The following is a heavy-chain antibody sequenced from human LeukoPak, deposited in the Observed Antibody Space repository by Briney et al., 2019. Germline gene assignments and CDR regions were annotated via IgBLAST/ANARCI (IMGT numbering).Heavy chain of an antibody. V-gene: IGHV4-59*08. J-gene: IGHJ5*02. CDR2: INHSGNT. CDR3: ARHRGTFDP. D-gene: IGHD3-10*01. Sequence: PSETVSLTCTVSGYSITSYDWSWIRQPPGKGLEWIGFINHSGNTNYNPSLKRRVTLSVDTSKSQFSLRRSSVTDADTTVYYCARHRGTFDPWGQGTLVTVSS. CDR1: GYSITSYD.